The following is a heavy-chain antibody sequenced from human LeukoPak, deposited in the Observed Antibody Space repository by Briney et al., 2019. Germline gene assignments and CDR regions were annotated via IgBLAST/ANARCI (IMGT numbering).Heavy chain of an antibody. CDR1: GFTFSSYR. J-gene: IGHJ5*02. CDR2: ISGSGGST. V-gene: IGHV3-23*01. D-gene: IGHD6-25*01. Sequence: PGGSLRLSCAASGFTFSSYRMNWVRQAPGKGLEWVSAISGSGGSTYYADSVKGRFTISRDNSKNTLYLQMNSLRAEDTAVYYCSKETSGHNWFDPWGQGTLVTVSS. CDR3: SKETSGHNWFDP.